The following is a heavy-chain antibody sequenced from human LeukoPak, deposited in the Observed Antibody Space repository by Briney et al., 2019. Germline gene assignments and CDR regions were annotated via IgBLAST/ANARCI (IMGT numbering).Heavy chain of an antibody. CDR2: IMPILGIA. Sequence: ASVKVSCKASGGTFSSYTISWVRQDPGQGLEWMGRIMPILGIAHYAQKFQGRVTINADKSTSTAYMERSSLRSEDTAVYYCARDEVGANGVDYWGQGTLVTVSS. J-gene: IGHJ4*02. CDR3: ARDEVGANGVDY. D-gene: IGHD1-26*01. V-gene: IGHV1-69*04. CDR1: GGTFSSYT.